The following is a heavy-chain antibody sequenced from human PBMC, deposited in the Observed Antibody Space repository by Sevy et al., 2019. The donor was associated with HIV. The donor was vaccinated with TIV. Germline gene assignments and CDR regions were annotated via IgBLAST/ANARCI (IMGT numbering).Heavy chain of an antibody. J-gene: IGHJ3*02. D-gene: IGHD2-8*01. CDR2: ISTSSSYI. V-gene: IGHV3-21*01. Sequence: GGSLRLSCAASGFTFSSYSMNWVRQAPGKGLEWVSSISTSSSYIYYEDSVKGRFTMSRDNAKNSLYLQMNSLRAEDTALYYCASGMLESYGAFDIWGQGTMVTVSS. CDR3: ASGMLESYGAFDI. CDR1: GFTFSSYS.